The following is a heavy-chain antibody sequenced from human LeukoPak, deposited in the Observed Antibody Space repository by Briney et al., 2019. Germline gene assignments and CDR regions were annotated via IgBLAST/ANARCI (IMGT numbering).Heavy chain of an antibody. CDR2: INPNSGGT. V-gene: IGHV1-2*02. D-gene: IGHD2-2*01. CDR1: GYTFTGYY. J-gene: IGHJ6*03. CDR3: ARDSSVYCSSTSCYDPYYYMDV. Sequence: GASVKVSCKASGYTFTGYYMHWMRQAPGQGLEWMGWINPNSGGTNYAQKFQGRVTMTRDTSISTAYMELSRLRSDDTAVYYCARDSSVYCSSTSCYDPYYYMDVWGKGTTVTVSS.